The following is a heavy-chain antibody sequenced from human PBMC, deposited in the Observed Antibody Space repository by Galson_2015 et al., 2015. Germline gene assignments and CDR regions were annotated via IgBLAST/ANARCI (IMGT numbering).Heavy chain of an antibody. Sequence: SVKVSCKASGYTFTSYAMNWARQAPGQGLEWMGWINTNTGNPTYAQGFTGRFVFSLDTSVSTAYLQISSLKAEDTAVYYCARGEYYDYVWGSYRSYYWGQGTLVTVSS. CDR2: INTNTGNP. D-gene: IGHD3-16*02. CDR3: ARGEYYDYVWGSYRSYY. CDR1: GYTFTSYA. V-gene: IGHV7-4-1*02. J-gene: IGHJ4*02.